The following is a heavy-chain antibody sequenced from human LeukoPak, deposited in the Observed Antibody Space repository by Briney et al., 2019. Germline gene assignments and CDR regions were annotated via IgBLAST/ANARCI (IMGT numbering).Heavy chain of an antibody. J-gene: IGHJ6*03. CDR3: ARVVAVTGTPVYYMDV. V-gene: IGHV1-2*02. Sequence: ASVKVSCKASGYMLTGYYMHWVRQAPAQGLEWMGWINPNSGGTNYAQKFQGRVTMTRDTSISTAYMDLNRLRSDDTAVYYCARVVAVTGTPVYYMDVWGKGTTVTVSS. CDR2: INPNSGGT. CDR1: GYMLTGYY. D-gene: IGHD6-19*01.